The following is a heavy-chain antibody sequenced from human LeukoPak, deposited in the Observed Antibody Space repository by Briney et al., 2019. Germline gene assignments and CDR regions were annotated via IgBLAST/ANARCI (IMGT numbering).Heavy chain of an antibody. J-gene: IGHJ4*02. V-gene: IGHV3-30*18. D-gene: IGHD6-19*01. CDR2: ISYNGSNK. Sequence: GGSLRLSCAASGFTFSSYGMHWVRQAPGKGLEWVAVISYNGSNKYYADSVKGRFTISRDNSKNTLYLQMNSLRAEDTAVYYCAKASGIAVAGDFDYWGQGTLVTVSS. CDR3: AKASGIAVAGDFDY. CDR1: GFTFSSYG.